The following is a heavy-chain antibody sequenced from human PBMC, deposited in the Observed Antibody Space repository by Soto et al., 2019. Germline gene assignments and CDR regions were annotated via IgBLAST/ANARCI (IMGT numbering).Heavy chain of an antibody. CDR1: RFIFSNYA. CDR2: VSGAGGNT. V-gene: IGHV3-23*01. D-gene: IGHD4-17*01. CDR3: ARDRGIRQYYGDFSPFDH. Sequence: EVQLLDSGGGLVQPGGSLRLSCAASRFIFSNYAMSWVRQAPGKGLEWVSTVSGAGGNTYYADSVRGRFTISRDNSKNTLYLQMNSLRAEDTAVYFCARDRGIRQYYGDFSPFDHWGQGTLVTVSS. J-gene: IGHJ4*02.